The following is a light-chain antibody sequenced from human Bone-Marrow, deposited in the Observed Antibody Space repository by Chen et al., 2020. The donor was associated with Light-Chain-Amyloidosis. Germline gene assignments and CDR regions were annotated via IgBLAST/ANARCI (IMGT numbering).Light chain of an antibody. CDR2: KTD. CDR1: SSNIEKKN. CDR3: ATWDDNVIGWV. Sequence: QAVLTQSPSASGTPGQSVTISCSGSSSNIEKKNVYGYQQIAGTAPQLLIQKTDQRPSGVPDRCSGSKSGTSASLSISGLRPEDEADYYCATWDDNVIGWVFGGGTKLTVL. J-gene: IGLJ3*02. V-gene: IGLV1-47*01.